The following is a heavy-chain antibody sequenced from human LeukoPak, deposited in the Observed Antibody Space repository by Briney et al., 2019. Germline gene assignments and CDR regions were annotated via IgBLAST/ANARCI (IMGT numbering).Heavy chain of an antibody. CDR3: ARDRIAVVLFDY. CDR1: GFTFSSYS. V-gene: IGHV3-21*01. J-gene: IGHJ4*02. CDR2: ISSSSSSYI. D-gene: IGHD6-19*01. Sequence: GGSLRLSCAASGFTFSSYSMNWVRQAPGKGLEWVSSISSSSSSYIYYADSVKGRFTISRDNAKNSLYLQMNSLRAEDTAVYYCARDRIAVVLFDYWGQGTLVTVSS.